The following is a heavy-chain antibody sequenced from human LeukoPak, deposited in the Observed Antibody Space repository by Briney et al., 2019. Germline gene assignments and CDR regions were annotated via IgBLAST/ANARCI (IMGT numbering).Heavy chain of an antibody. CDR2: IYYSGST. Sequence: PSETLSLTCIVSGGSISGYYWSWIRQPPGKRLEWIGYIYYSGSTSYNPSLKSRVTISIETSKNQFSLKLSSVTAADTAVYYCAGQTTAAGTAYWGQGTLVTVSS. J-gene: IGHJ4*02. CDR1: GGSISGYY. CDR3: AGQTTAAGTAY. V-gene: IGHV4-59*08. D-gene: IGHD6-13*01.